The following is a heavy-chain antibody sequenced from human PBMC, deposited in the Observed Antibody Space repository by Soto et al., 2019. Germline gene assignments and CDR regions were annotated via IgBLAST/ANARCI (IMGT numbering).Heavy chain of an antibody. J-gene: IGHJ4*02. CDR2: IKQDGSEK. Sequence: PGGSLRLSCAASGFTFSSYWMSWVRQAPGKGLEWVANIKQDGSEKYYVDSVKGRFTTSRDNAKNSLYLQMNSLRAEDTAVYYCARFWYQMATIGTVDFDYWGQGTLVTVSS. V-gene: IGHV3-7*01. CDR3: ARFWYQMATIGTVDFDY. D-gene: IGHD5-12*01. CDR1: GFTFSSYW.